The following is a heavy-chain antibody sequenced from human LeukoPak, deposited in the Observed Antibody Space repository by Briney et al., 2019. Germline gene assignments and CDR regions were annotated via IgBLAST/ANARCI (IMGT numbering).Heavy chain of an antibody. CDR1: GFTLGDYA. CDR2: IRSKAYGGTT. Sequence: GGSLRLSCTASGFTLGDYAMSWFRQAPGKGLEWGGFIRSKAYGGTTEYAASVKGRFTISRDDSKSIAYLQMNSLTTEDTAVYYCTRALRYFDGPYYMDVWGTGTTVTISS. D-gene: IGHD3-9*01. J-gene: IGHJ6*03. CDR3: TRALRYFDGPYYMDV. V-gene: IGHV3-49*03.